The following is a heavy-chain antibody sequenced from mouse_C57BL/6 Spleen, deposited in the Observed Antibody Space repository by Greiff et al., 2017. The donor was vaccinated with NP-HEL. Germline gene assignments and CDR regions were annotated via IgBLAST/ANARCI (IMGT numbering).Heavy chain of an antibody. J-gene: IGHJ2*01. CDR2: IHPNSGST. D-gene: IGHD1-1*01. CDR3: ARSGSSYYFDY. V-gene: IGHV1-64*01. Sequence: QVQLQQSGAELVKPGASVKLSCKASGYTFTSYWMHWVKQRPGQGLEWIGMIHPNSGSTNYNEKFKSKATLTVDKSSSTAYMQLSSLTSEDSAVYYCARSGSSYYFDYWGQGTTLTGSS. CDR1: GYTFTSYW.